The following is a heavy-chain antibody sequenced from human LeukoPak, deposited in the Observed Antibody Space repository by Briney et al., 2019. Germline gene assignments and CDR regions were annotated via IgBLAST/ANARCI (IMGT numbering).Heavy chain of an antibody. J-gene: IGHJ4*02. V-gene: IGHV1-18*01. CDR2: ISAYNGNT. D-gene: IGHD3-22*01. CDR3: ARVPSGRRTYYYDSSGYQFDY. CDR1: GYTFTSYG. Sequence: ASVKVSCKASGYTFTSYGISWVRQAPGQGLEWMGWISAYNGNTNYAQKFQGRVTMTTDTSTSTAYMELRSLRSDDTAVYYCARVPSGRRTYYYDSSGYQFDYWGQGTLVTVSP.